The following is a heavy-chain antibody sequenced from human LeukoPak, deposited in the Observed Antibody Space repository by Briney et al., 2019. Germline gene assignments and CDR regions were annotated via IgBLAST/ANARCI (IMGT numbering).Heavy chain of an antibody. CDR2: INPNSGGT. Sequence: ASVKVSCKASGYTFTAYYMHWVRQAPGQGLEWMGWINPNSGGTNYAQKFQGRVTMTRDTSISTAYMELSRLRSDDTAVYYCAREGGVVPAARYWGQGTLVTVSS. V-gene: IGHV1-2*02. CDR1: GYTFTAYY. J-gene: IGHJ4*02. D-gene: IGHD2-2*01. CDR3: AREGGVVPAARY.